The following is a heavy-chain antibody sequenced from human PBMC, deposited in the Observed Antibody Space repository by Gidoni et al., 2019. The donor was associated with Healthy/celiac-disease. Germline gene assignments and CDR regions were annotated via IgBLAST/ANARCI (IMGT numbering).Heavy chain of an antibody. D-gene: IGHD3-22*01. CDR2: IDWDDDK. J-gene: IGHJ5*02. V-gene: IGHV2-70*01. CDR1: GFSRSTSGMC. CDR3: ARIYYYDSSGYR. Sequence: QVTLRESGPALVKPTQTLTLTCTFSGFSRSTSGMCVSWIRQPPGKALEWLALIDWDDDKYYSTSLKTRLTISKDTSKTQVVLTMTNMDPVDTATYYCARIYYYDSSGYRWGQGTLVTVSS.